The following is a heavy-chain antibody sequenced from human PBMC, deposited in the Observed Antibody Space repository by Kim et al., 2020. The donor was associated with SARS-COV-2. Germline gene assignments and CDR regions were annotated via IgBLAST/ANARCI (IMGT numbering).Heavy chain of an antibody. Sequence: GGSLRLSCAASGITFSDAWLSWVRQAPGKGLELVGRIKIKADGGTADYAAPVEGRFIILRDDSRNTLFLQMNSQKTEDTAVYYFTFRRRSYTEVSAYWGQGNLVTVSS. CDR1: GITFSDAW. CDR2: IKIKADGGTA. CDR3: TFRRRSYTEVSAY. V-gene: IGHV3-15*01. D-gene: IGHD3-10*01. J-gene: IGHJ4*02.